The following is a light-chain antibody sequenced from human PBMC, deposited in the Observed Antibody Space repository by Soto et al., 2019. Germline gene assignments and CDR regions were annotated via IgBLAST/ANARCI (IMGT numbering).Light chain of an antibody. CDR3: QQYNNWPPWT. V-gene: IGKV3-15*01. J-gene: IGKJ1*01. CDR2: GTS. Sequence: EVVMTQSPATLSVSPGERATLSCRASQSVSSNLAWYQQKPGQAPRLLIYGTSTRATGILARLSGSGSWTKFTLNIISRLSEDFAVYYCQQYNNWPPWTFGQGTKVEIK. CDR1: QSVSSN.